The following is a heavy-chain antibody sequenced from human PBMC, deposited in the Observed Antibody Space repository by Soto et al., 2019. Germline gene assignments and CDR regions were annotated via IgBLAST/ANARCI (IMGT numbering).Heavy chain of an antibody. CDR3: AREIAVTMLTSRHX. V-gene: IGHV1-3*01. D-gene: IGHD4-17*01. CDR2: IKGGSGET. CDR1: GYPFTGCA. Sequence: ASVKVSCRASGYPFTGCAMHWVRQAPGQGLEWMGFIKGGSGETKYSERFQGSVTITRETSATTAYMELSSLRFEDTAAYCCAREIAVTMLTSRHXWAHGTRVTVS. J-gene: IGHJ6*02.